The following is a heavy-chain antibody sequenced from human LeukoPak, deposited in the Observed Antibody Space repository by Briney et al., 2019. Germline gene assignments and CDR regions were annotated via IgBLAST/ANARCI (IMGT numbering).Heavy chain of an antibody. J-gene: IGHJ6*02. V-gene: IGHV3-11*06. CDR1: GFTFSDYY. D-gene: IGHD4-11*01. CDR3: ARAPHYSNYGPYYYGMDV. CDR2: ISSSSSYT. Sequence: TTGGSLRLSCAASGFTFSDYYMSWIRQAPGKGLEWVSYISSSSSYTNYADSVKGRFTISRDNAKNSLYLQMNSLRAEDTAVYYCARAPHYSNYGPYYYGMDVWGQGTTVTVS.